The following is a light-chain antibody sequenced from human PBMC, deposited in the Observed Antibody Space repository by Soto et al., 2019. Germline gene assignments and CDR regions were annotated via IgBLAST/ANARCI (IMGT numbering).Light chain of an antibody. Sequence: QSALTQPASVSGSPGQSITISCTGTSSDVGGYDYVAWYQRHPGKAPKLMIYDVFNRSSGVSHRFSGSKSGNTASLTISGLQAEDEADYYCSSYTSSRTLVFGGGTKLTVL. V-gene: IGLV2-14*03. CDR1: SSDVGGYDY. CDR3: SSYTSSRTLV. CDR2: DVF. J-gene: IGLJ3*02.